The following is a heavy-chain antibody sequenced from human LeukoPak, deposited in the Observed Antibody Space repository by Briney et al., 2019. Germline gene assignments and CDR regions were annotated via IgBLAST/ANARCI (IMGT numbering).Heavy chain of an antibody. J-gene: IGHJ6*02. V-gene: IGHV3-30*03. D-gene: IGHD3-10*01. Sequence: GGSLRLSCAASGFTFSNYGMHWVRQAPGKGLEWVAVISYDGNKKYYADSVKGRFTISRDNSKNTLFLQMNSLRPEDTAVYHCARGGFYGSGSAMDVWGQGTTVTVSS. CDR2: ISYDGNKK. CDR1: GFTFSNYG. CDR3: ARGGFYGSGSAMDV.